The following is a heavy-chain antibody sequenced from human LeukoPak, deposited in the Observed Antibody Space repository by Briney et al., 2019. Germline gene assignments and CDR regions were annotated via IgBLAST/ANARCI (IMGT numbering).Heavy chain of an antibody. D-gene: IGHD3-10*01. CDR2: IIPILGIA. J-gene: IGHJ6*02. CDR1: GGTFSSYA. V-gene: IGHV1-69*04. CDR3: ASLVRRVMSYGMDV. Sequence: GASVKVSYKASGGTFSSYAISWVRRAPGQGLEWMGRIIPILGIANYAQKFQGRVTITADKSTSTAYMELSSLRSEDTAVYYCASLVRRVMSYGMDVWGQGTTVTVSS.